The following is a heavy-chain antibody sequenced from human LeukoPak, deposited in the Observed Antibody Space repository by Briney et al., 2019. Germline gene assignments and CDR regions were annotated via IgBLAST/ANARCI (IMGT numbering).Heavy chain of an antibody. Sequence: GASVKVSCKASGYTFTGHYMHWVRQAPGQGLEWMGWINPNSGGTSYAQKFQGRVTMTRDTSITTAYMELSRLKSDDTAVYYCAREVDYYDSSDYFPLGYWGRGTLVTVSS. D-gene: IGHD3-22*01. V-gene: IGHV1-2*02. CDR1: GYTFTGHY. CDR2: INPNSGGT. CDR3: AREVDYYDSSDYFPLGY. J-gene: IGHJ4*02.